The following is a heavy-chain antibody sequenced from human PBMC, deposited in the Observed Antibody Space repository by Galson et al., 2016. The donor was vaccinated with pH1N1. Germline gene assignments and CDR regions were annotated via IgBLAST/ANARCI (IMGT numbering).Heavy chain of an antibody. CDR2: IKQDGSEK. J-gene: IGHJ4*02. D-gene: IGHD1-26*01. V-gene: IGHV3-7*01. Sequence: SLRLSCAASGFSLSMYWMSWVRQAPGKGLEWLANIKQDGSEKYYVDSVKGRFTITRDNAKNSVFLEMNRLGAWDTAMYYCVRAVGRAEAHWGQGTLVTVSS. CDR1: GFSLSMYW. CDR3: VRAVGRAEAH.